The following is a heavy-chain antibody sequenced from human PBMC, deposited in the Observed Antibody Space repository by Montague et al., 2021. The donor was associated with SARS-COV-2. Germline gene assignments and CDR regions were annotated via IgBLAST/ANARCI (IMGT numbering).Heavy chain of an antibody. J-gene: IGHJ6*02. CDR2: ISSSGSTI. CDR3: ARGGTYYDFWSGYYNYYYGMDV. Sequence: SLRLSCAASGFTFSSYEMNWVRQAPGKGLEWVSYISSSGSTIYYVDSVKGRFTISRDNAKNSLYLQMNSLRAEDTAVYYCARGGTYYDFWSGYYNYYYGMDVWGQETTVTVS. V-gene: IGHV3-48*03. D-gene: IGHD3-3*01. CDR1: GFTFSSYE.